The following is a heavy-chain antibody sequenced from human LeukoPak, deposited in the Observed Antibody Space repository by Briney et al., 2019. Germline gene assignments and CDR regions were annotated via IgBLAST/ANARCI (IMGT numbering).Heavy chain of an antibody. CDR1: GCTFTSYA. CDR3: ARDWDIAAAGSIYYYYGMDV. D-gene: IGHD6-13*01. Sequence: ASVKVSCKASGCTFTSYAMNWVRQAPGQGLEWMGWINTNTGNPTYAQGFTGRFVFSLDTSVSTAYLQISSLKAEDTAVYYCARDWDIAAAGSIYYYYGMDVWGQGTTVTVSS. J-gene: IGHJ6*02. V-gene: IGHV7-4-1*02. CDR2: INTNTGNP.